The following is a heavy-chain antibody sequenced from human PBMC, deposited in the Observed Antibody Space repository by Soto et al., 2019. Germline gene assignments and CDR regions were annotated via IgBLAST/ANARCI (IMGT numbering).Heavy chain of an antibody. CDR3: ARPPFPGCINGVCYPCDH. J-gene: IGHJ1*01. V-gene: IGHV1-46*01. CDR1: GYTFTHYY. CDR2: INPSGGST. D-gene: IGHD2-8*01. Sequence: QVQLVQSGAEVKKPGASVKVSCKASGYTFTHYYIHWERQAPGQGLEWMGMINPSGGSTDYAQKFQGRVTMTTDTSTTTVYMELSSLRYDDTAVYYCARPPFPGCINGVCYPCDHWGQLTLVTVSS.